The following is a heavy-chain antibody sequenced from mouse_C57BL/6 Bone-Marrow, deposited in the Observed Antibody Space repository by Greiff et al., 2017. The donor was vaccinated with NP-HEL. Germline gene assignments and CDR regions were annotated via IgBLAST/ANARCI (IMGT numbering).Heavy chain of an antibody. J-gene: IGHJ2*01. CDR1: GFTFSSYG. Sequence: EVHLVESGGDLVKPGGSLKLSCAASGFTFSSYGMSWVRQTPDKRLEWVATISSGGSYTYYPDSVKGRFTISRDNAKNTLYLQMSSLKSEDTAMYYCARQDYYGSSYEDYWGQGTTLTVSS. CDR2: ISSGGSYT. V-gene: IGHV5-6*01. D-gene: IGHD1-1*01. CDR3: ARQDYYGSSYEDY.